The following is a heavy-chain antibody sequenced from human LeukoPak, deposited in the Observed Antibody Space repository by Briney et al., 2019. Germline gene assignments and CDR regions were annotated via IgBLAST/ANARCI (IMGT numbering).Heavy chain of an antibody. V-gene: IGHV3-66*01. CDR1: GFTVSSKY. D-gene: IGHD2-15*01. CDR3: ARTAANDAFDI. CDR2: IYSGSST. Sequence: GGSLRLSCAASGFTVSSKYMSWVRQAPGKGLEWVSVIYSGSSTYYTDAVKGRFTVSRDNSKNTLYLQMNSLRAEDTAVYYCARTAANDAFDIWGQGTLVTVSS. J-gene: IGHJ3*02.